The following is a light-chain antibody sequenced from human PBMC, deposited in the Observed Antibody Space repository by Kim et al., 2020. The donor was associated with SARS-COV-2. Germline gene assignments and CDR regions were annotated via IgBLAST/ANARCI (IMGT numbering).Light chain of an antibody. V-gene: IGKV3-11*01. CDR1: QNIDTY. J-gene: IGKJ4*01. CDR2: DAS. Sequence: PWGRATHSCRASQNIDTYLAGYQQRPGRAPRLLVYDASNRATGVPDRFSSSGSGTDFTLTISSLEPEDFSIYYCQQRNSWPPAVIFGGGTKVDIK. CDR3: QQRNSWPPAVI.